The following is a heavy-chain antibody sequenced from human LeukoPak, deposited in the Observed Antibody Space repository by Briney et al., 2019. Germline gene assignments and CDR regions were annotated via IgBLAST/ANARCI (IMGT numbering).Heavy chain of an antibody. J-gene: IGHJ4*02. Sequence: GGSLRLSCAASGFTFSNAWMSWVRQAPGKGLEWVGRIKRKTDGGTTDYAAPVKGRFTISRDDSKNTLYLQMNSLKTEDTAVYYCTTDLPRDGWLVAYWGQGTLVTVSS. V-gene: IGHV3-15*01. D-gene: IGHD6-19*01. CDR1: GFTFSNAW. CDR3: TTDLPRDGWLVAY. CDR2: IKRKTDGGTT.